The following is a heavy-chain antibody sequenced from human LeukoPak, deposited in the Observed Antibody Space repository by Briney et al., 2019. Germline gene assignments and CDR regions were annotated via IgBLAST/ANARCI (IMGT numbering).Heavy chain of an antibody. CDR3: ARGIGAFDI. J-gene: IGHJ3*02. D-gene: IGHD3-3*01. CDR2: IDTNTGNP. CDR1: GYPFTTYT. Sequence: ASVKVPCKASGYPFTTYTLNWVRQAPGQGLEWMGWIDTNTGNPTYAQAFTGRFVFSLDTSVSTAFLQINSLKAEDTAVYYCARGIGAFDIWGQGTMVIVSS. V-gene: IGHV7-4-1*02.